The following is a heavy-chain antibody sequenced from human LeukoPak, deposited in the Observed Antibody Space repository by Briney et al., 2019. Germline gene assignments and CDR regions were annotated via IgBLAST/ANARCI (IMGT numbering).Heavy chain of an antibody. CDR2: IYPGDSDT. CDR3: ARLDIVVVPAAIRNYYYYMDV. J-gene: IGHJ6*03. CDR1: GYSFTSYW. V-gene: IGHV5-51*01. D-gene: IGHD2-2*02. Sequence: GESLKISCKGSGYSFTSYWIGWLRQMPGKGLEWMAIIYPGDSDTRYSPSFQGQLTISADNSISTAYLQWSSLKASDTAMYYCARLDIVVVPAAIRNYYYYMDVWGKGTTVTVSS.